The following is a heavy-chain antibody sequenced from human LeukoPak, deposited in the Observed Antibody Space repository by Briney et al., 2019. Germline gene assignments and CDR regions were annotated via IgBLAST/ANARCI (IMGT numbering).Heavy chain of an antibody. D-gene: IGHD2/OR15-2a*01. V-gene: IGHV3-23*01. CDR1: GFTFSSYA. J-gene: IGHJ4*02. CDR3: AREFSGFDY. Sequence: GGSLRLSCAASGFTFSSYAMSWVRQAPGKGLEWVSAISGSGGSTYYADSVKGRFTISRDNAKNSLYLQMNSLRAEDTGVYYCAREFSGFDYWGRGTAVTVSS. CDR2: ISGSGGST.